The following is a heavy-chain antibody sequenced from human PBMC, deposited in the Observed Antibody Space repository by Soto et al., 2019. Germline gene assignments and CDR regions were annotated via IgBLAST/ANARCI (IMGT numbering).Heavy chain of an antibody. CDR2: ISGSGGSA. CDR3: SYLSGGRHEVFAS. J-gene: IGHJ6*02. CDR1: GFTFSSYA. D-gene: IGHD3-3*01. V-gene: IGHV3-23*01. Sequence: SLRLSCAASGFTFSSYAMTWVRQAPGKGLEWVSSISGSGGSAYYADSVKGRFTISRDNSKNTLDRQINSLSAEDTAVYYGSYLSGGRHEVFASRAQGTTVTVYS.